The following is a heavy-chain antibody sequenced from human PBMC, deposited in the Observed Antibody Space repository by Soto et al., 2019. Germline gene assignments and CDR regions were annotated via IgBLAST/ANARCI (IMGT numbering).Heavy chain of an antibody. Sequence: GGSLRLSCAASNFTFSYAWMSWVRQAPGKGLEWVGRIKSTAYGGTTDYAAPVKGRVTISRDDSKNTLYLQMNSLRTEDTARYYCTTDDTNGYYFHYSGQGPLVTVSS. D-gene: IGHD3-22*01. J-gene: IGHJ4*02. CDR2: IKSTAYGGTT. CDR3: TTDDTNGYYFHY. CDR1: NFTFSYAW. V-gene: IGHV3-15*01.